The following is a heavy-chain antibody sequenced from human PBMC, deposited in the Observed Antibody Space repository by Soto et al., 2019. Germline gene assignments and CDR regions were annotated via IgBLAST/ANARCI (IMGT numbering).Heavy chain of an antibody. CDR3: ARDGAYYYDSSGSYGMDV. J-gene: IGHJ6*02. CDR2: INSDGSST. D-gene: IGHD3-22*01. CDR1: GVTFSSYW. V-gene: IGHV3-74*01. Sequence: GGSLRLSCAASGVTFSSYWMHWVRQAPGKGLVWVSRINSDGSSTSYADSVKGRFTISRDNAKNTLYLQMNSLRAEDTAVYYCARDGAYYYDSSGSYGMDVWGQGTTVTVSS.